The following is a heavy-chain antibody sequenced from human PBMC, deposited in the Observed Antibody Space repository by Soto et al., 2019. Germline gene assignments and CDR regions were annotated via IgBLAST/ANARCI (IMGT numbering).Heavy chain of an antibody. J-gene: IGHJ6*02. Sequence: PGGSLRLSCAASGFTFSSYSMNWVRQAPGKGLEWVSSISSSSSYIYYADSVKGRFTISRDNAKNSLYLQMNSLRAEDTAVYYCARDLAGRTAALFGYYYGMDVWGQGTTVTVSS. D-gene: IGHD6-13*01. CDR1: GFTFSSYS. CDR3: ARDLAGRTAALFGYYYGMDV. V-gene: IGHV3-21*01. CDR2: ISSSSSYI.